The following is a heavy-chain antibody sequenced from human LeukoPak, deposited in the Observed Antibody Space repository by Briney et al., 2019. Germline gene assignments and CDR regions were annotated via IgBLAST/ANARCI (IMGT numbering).Heavy chain of an antibody. V-gene: IGHV3-53*01. CDR3: ARDHSGPAY. Sequence: GGSLRLSCAASGFTVSSNYMSWVRQAPGKGLEWVSVIYRSDGTYYADSVKGRFTISRDNSKNTLYLQMNSLRAEDTAVYCCARDHSGPAYWGQGPLVTVSS. D-gene: IGHD5-12*01. CDR1: GFTVSSNY. J-gene: IGHJ1*01. CDR2: IYRSDGT.